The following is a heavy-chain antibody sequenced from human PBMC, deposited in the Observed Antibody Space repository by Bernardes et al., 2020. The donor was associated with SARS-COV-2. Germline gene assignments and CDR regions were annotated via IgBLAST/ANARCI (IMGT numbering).Heavy chain of an antibody. V-gene: IGHV3-48*04. J-gene: IGHJ6*03. CDR3: ARGTCDFWSGYDLNYYYYMDV. CDR1: GFTFSSYS. D-gene: IGHD3-3*01. Sequence: GVLRLSCAASGFTFSSYSMNWVRQAPGKGLEWVSYISSSSSTIYYADSVKGRFTISRDNAKNSLYLQMNSLRAEDTAVYYCARGTCDFWSGYDLNYYYYMDVWGKGTTVTVSS. CDR2: ISSSSSTI.